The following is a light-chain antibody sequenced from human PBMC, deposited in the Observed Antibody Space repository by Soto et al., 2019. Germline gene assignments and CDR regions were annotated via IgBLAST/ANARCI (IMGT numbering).Light chain of an antibody. CDR1: QSVSNY. V-gene: IGKV3-11*01. CDR2: DAS. CDR3: QQRSNWPLST. Sequence: EIVLTQSPATLSLSPVERATLSGMASQSVSNYLAWYQQKPGQAPRLLMYDASNRATGIPAKFSGSGSGTDFTLTISSLEPEDFAVYYCQQRSNWPLSTFGQGTRLEI. J-gene: IGKJ5*01.